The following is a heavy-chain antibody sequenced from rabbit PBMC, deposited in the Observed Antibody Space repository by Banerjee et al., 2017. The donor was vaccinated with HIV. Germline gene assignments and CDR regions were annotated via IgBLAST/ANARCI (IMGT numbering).Heavy chain of an antibody. Sequence: QQALEESGGGLVKPEGSLTLTCTASGFSFSNKYVMCWVRQAPGKGLEWIACINTSSGSTVYATWAKGRFTISRSTSLNTVDLMMTSLTAADTATYFCAIMNSRGWGDFNLWGPGTLVTVS. J-gene: IGHJ4*01. CDR1: GFSFSNKYV. CDR3: AIMNSRGWGDFNL. D-gene: IGHD4-1*01. CDR2: INTSSGST. V-gene: IGHV1S43*01.